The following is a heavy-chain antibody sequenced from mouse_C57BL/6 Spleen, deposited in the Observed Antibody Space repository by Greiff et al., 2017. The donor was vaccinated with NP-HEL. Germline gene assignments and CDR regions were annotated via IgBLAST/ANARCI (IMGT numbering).Heavy chain of an antibody. D-gene: IGHD2-4*01. Sequence: EVKLMESEGGLVQPGSSMKLSCTASGFTFSDYYMAWVRPVPEQGLEWVANINYDGSSTYYLDSLKSRFIISRDNAKNILYLQMSSLKSEDTATYYWARERGYDYGYWYFDVWGTGTTVTVSS. J-gene: IGHJ1*03. CDR3: ARERGYDYGYWYFDV. CDR2: INYDGSST. V-gene: IGHV5-16*01. CDR1: GFTFSDYY.